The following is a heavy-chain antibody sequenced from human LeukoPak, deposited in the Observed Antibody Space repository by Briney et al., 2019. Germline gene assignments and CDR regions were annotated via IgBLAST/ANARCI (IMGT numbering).Heavy chain of an antibody. CDR2: IWYDGSNK. J-gene: IGHJ6*03. CDR1: GFTFSSYG. Sequence: GGSLRLYCAASGFTFSSYGMHWVRQAPGKGLEWVAVIWYDGSNKYYADSVKGRFTISRDNSKNTLYLQMNSLRAEDTAVYYCARVGDSSGYYYVAYYYYYMDVWGKGTTVTVSS. D-gene: IGHD3-22*01. V-gene: IGHV3-33*01. CDR3: ARVGDSSGYYYVAYYYYYMDV.